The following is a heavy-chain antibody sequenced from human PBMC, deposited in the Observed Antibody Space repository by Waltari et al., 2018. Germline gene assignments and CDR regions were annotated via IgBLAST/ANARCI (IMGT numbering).Heavy chain of an antibody. CDR3: AKTSGGDYYYYYYMDV. V-gene: IGHV3-23*04. CDR2: ISGSGGST. Sequence: EVQLVESGGGLVQPGGSLRLSCAASGFTFSSYAMSWVRQAPGKGLEWVSAISGSGGSTSYADSVKGRFTISRDNSKNTLYLQMNSLRAEDTAVYYCAKTSGGDYYYYYYMDVWGKGTTVTVSS. D-gene: IGHD3-10*01. CDR1: GFTFSSYA. J-gene: IGHJ6*03.